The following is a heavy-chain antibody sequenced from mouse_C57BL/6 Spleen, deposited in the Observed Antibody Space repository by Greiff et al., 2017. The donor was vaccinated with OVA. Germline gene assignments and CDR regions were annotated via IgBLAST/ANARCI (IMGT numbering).Heavy chain of an antibody. CDR2: IYPGSGNT. D-gene: IGHD1-1*01. CDR3: ARNDYGSSYWYFDV. V-gene: IGHV1-76*01. J-gene: IGHJ1*03. Sequence: VKLMESGAELVRPGASVKLSCKASGYTFTDYYINWVKQRPGQGLEWIARIYPGSGNTYYNEKFKGKATLTAEKSSSTAYMQLSSLTSEDSAVYFCARNDYGSSYWYFDVWGTGTTVTVSS. CDR1: GYTFTDYY.